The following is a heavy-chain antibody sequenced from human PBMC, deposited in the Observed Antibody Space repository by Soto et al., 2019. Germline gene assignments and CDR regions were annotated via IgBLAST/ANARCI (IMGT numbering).Heavy chain of an antibody. CDR1: GFTFDDYA. Sequence: EVQLVESGGGLVQPGRSLRLSCAASGFTFDDYAMHWVRQAPGKGLEWVSGISGRDGTTYYADSVKGRFTISRDNSKNALYLQMNSLRAEDTAVYYCATDQGYSGNYYARPAFDYWGQGTLVTVSS. CDR3: ATDQGYSGNYYARPAFDY. J-gene: IGHJ4*02. D-gene: IGHD1-26*01. CDR2: ISGRDGTT. V-gene: IGHV3-23*04.